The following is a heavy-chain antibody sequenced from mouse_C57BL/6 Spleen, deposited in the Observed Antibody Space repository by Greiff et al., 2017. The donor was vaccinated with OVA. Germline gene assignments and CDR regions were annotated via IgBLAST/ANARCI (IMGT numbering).Heavy chain of an antibody. V-gene: IGHV5-4*01. J-gene: IGHJ3*01. D-gene: IGHD2-5*01. CDR1: GFTFSSYA. Sequence: EVKLVEAGGGLVKPGGSLKLSCAASGFTFSSYAMSWVRQTPEKRLEWVATISDGGSYTYYPDNVKGRFTISRDNAKNNLYLQMRHLKSEDTAMYSCARDYNNFSWFAYWGQGTLVTVSA. CDR3: ARDYNNFSWFAY. CDR2: ISDGGSYT.